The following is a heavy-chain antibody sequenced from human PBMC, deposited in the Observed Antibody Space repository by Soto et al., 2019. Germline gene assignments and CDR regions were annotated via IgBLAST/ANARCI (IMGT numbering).Heavy chain of an antibody. V-gene: IGHV1-69*12. CDR1: GGTFSSYA. J-gene: IGHJ1*01. CDR2: IIPIFGTA. D-gene: IGHD2-15*01. Sequence: QVQLVQSGAEVKKPGSSVKVSCKASGGTFSSYAISWVRQAPGQGLEWMGGIIPIFGTANYAQKFQGRVTITADESTSTAYMELSSLRSEDTAVYYCARSDGCSGGSCYPFSGGYFQHWGQGTLVTVSS. CDR3: ARSDGCSGGSCYPFSGGYFQH.